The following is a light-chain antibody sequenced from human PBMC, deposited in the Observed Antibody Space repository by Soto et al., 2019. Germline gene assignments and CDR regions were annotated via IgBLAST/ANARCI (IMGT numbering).Light chain of an antibody. CDR3: QQRSKWPPGFT. Sequence: EIVLTQSPATLSLSPGERATLSCRASQRVSSYVAWYQQQPGQAPRLLIYDASTRATGIPARFSGSGSGTDFTLTISGLELEDSAVYFCQQRSKWPPGFTFGPGTKVDIK. V-gene: IGKV3-11*01. CDR2: DAS. J-gene: IGKJ3*01. CDR1: QRVSSY.